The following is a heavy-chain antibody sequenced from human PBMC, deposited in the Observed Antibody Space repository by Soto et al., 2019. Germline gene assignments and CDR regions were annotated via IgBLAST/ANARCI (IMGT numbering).Heavy chain of an antibody. CDR1: GYTFTAYF. D-gene: IGHD1-26*01. V-gene: IGHV1-46*01. CDR3: ARGTATRFDY. Sequence: QVQLVQSGAEVKKPGTSVKVSCKTSGYTFTAYFIHWVRQAPGQGLDWVGLLNPSDGATTYTQNFQGRVTMTRDTSTSTVYMELSSLRSEDTAMYYCARGTATRFDYWGQGTLVTVSS. J-gene: IGHJ4*02. CDR2: LNPSDGAT.